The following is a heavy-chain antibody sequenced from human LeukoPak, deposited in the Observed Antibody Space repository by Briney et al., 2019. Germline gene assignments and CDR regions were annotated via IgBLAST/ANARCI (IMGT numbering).Heavy chain of an antibody. CDR3: ARDSITIFGVVPYSFDY. CDR1: GYTFTDYY. Sequence: GASVKVSCKASGYTFTDYYIHWVRQAPGQGLEWMGWINPNSGGTNYAQKFQGRVTMTRDTSISTAYMELSRLRSDDTAVYYCARDSITIFGVVPYSFDYWGQGTLVTVSS. V-gene: IGHV1-2*02. D-gene: IGHD3-3*01. J-gene: IGHJ4*02. CDR2: INPNSGGT.